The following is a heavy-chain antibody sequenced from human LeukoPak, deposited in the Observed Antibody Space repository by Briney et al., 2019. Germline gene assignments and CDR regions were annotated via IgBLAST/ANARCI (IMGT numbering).Heavy chain of an antibody. J-gene: IGHJ4*02. Sequence: PSETLSLTCAVYGGSFSGYYWSWIRQPPGKGLEWIGEINHSGSTNYNPSLKSRVTISVDTSKNQFSLRLSSVTAADTAVYYCARKLGAFDYWGQGTLVTVSS. V-gene: IGHV4-34*01. CDR1: GGSFSGYY. CDR3: ARKLGAFDY. CDR2: INHSGST. D-gene: IGHD7-27*01.